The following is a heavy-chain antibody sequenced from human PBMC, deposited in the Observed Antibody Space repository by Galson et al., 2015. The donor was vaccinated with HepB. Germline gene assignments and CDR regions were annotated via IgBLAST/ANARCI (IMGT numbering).Heavy chain of an antibody. CDR1: GFTFSGSA. CDR3: TRLGGLSGYSSS. J-gene: IGHJ4*02. D-gene: IGHD6-13*01. CDR2: IRSKASNYAT. Sequence: SLRLSCAASGFTFSGSAIHWVRQTSGKGLEWVGRIRSKASNYATAYAASLKGRFTISRDDSKNTAYLHMKSLKTEDTAVYYCTRLGGLSGYSSSWGQGTLVTVS. V-gene: IGHV3-73*01.